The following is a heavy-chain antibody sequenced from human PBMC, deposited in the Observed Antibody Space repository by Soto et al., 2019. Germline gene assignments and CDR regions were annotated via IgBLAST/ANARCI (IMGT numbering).Heavy chain of an antibody. CDR1: GASITVGVYS. CDR3: ARGGGSDSFDY. Sequence: PSETLSLTCTVSGASITVGVYSWSWIRQTPGKGLEWIGYINHLETTFYNPSFESRLTLSIDRAKNQFSLKLHSMSAAGRAVYFCARGGGSDSFDYWGQGILVTVSS. D-gene: IGHD1-26*01. CDR2: INHLETT. J-gene: IGHJ4*02. V-gene: IGHV4-30-2*01.